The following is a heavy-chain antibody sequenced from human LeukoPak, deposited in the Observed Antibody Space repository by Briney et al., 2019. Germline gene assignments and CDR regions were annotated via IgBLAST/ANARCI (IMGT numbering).Heavy chain of an antibody. D-gene: IGHD3-9*01. CDR2: SHSSGGT. CDR3: AREILGCFDPGAY. Sequence: SDTLSLTRTVSLDSTTRNFWSCVPPPPEKGLERMVESHSSGGTNYNPPLQRRVTTLIERSRNQIALELSSVAAADTAVYYCAREILGCFDPGAYWGQGTLVTVSS. CDR1: LDSTTRNF. V-gene: IGHV4-4*02. J-gene: IGHJ4*02.